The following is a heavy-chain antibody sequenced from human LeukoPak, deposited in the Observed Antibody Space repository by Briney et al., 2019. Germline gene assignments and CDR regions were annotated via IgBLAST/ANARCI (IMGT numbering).Heavy chain of an antibody. CDR3: AKDLKILGVVAKPYFDY. D-gene: IGHD3-3*01. CDR2: IRYDGSNK. J-gene: IGHJ4*02. CDR1: GFTFSSYG. V-gene: IGHV3-30*02. Sequence: PGGSLRLSCAASGFTFSSYGMHWVRQAPGKGLEWVAFIRYDGSNKYYADSVKGRFTISRDNSKNTLYLQMNSLRAEDTAVYYCAKDLKILGVVAKPYFDYWGQGTLVTVSS.